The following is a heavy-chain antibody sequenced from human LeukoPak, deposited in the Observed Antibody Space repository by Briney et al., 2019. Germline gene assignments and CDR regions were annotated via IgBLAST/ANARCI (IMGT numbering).Heavy chain of an antibody. V-gene: IGHV3-21*01. J-gene: IGHJ3*02. CDR1: GFIFSTYS. D-gene: IGHD2-15*01. CDR2: ISSSTSYI. Sequence: GGSLRLSCAASGFIFSTYSMNWVRQAPGKGLEWVSSISSSTSYIYYADSVKGRFTISRDNAKNSLYLQMNSLRPEDTAVYYCAREQLVERADAFDIWGQGTMVTVSS. CDR3: AREQLVERADAFDI.